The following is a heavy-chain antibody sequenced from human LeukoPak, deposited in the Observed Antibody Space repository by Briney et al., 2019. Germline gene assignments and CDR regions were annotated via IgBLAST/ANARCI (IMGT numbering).Heavy chain of an antibody. J-gene: IGHJ3*02. CDR2: IYSGGST. D-gene: IGHD1-1*01. CDR1: GGSISSSSYY. Sequence: PSETLSLTCTVSGGSISSSSYYWGWIRQPPGKGLEWVSVIYSGGSTYYADSVKGRFTISRDNSKNTLYLQMNSLRAEDTAVYYCARELPRGPYNPNDAFDIWGQGTMVTVSS. CDR3: ARELPRGPYNPNDAFDI. V-gene: IGHV3-53*01.